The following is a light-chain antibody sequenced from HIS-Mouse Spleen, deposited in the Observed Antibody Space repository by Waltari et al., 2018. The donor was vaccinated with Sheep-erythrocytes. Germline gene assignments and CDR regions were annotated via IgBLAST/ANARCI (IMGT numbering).Light chain of an antibody. V-gene: IGLV2-23*01. CDR3: CSYAGSSTLV. Sequence: QSALTQPASVSGSPGQSITISCTGTSSEVGSSNPVSWYQQHPGKAPKLMIYEGSKRPSGVSNRFSGSKSGNTASLTISGLQAEDEADYYCCSYAGSSTLVFGGGTKLTVL. J-gene: IGLJ2*01. CDR1: SSEVGSSNP. CDR2: EGS.